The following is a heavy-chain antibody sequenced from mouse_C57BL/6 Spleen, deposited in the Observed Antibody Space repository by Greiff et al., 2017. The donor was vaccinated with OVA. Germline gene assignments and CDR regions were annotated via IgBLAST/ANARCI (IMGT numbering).Heavy chain of an antibody. CDR3: ARDYDYLFAY. V-gene: IGHV1-18*01. D-gene: IGHD2-4*01. J-gene: IGHJ3*01. CDR1: GYTFTDYN. CDR2: INPNNGGT. Sequence: VQLKQSGPELVKPGASVKIPCKASGYTFTDYNMDWVKQSHGKSLEWIGDINPNNGGTIYNQKFKGKATLTVDKSSSTAYMELRSLTSEDTAVYYCARDYDYLFAYWGQGTLVTVSA.